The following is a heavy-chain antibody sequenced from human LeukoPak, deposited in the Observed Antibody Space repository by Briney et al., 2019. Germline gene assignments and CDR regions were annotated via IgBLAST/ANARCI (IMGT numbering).Heavy chain of an antibody. CDR3: ARGVYYYGSAHYYYYMDV. D-gene: IGHD3-10*01. J-gene: IGHJ6*03. Sequence: PSETLSLTCAVYGGSFSGYYWSWIRQPPGKGLEWIGEINHSGSTNYNPSLKSRVTISVDTSKNQFSLKLSSVTAADTAVYYCARGVYYYGSAHYYYYMDVGAKGPRSPSP. CDR1: GGSFSGYY. CDR2: INHSGST. V-gene: IGHV4-34*01.